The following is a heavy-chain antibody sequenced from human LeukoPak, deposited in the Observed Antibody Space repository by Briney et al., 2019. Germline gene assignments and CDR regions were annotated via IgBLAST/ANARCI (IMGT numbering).Heavy chain of an antibody. D-gene: IGHD3-3*01. CDR2: ISYSGGTT. Sequence: GGSLRLSCAASGFTSSNYAMSWVRQAPGKGLEWVSGISYSGGTTYYADSVRGRFTISRDNSKHTLYLQMNSLRAEDTAVYYCARGTIFGVVTSYYYGMDVWGQGTTVTVSS. J-gene: IGHJ6*02. CDR3: ARGTIFGVVTSYYYGMDV. V-gene: IGHV3-23*01. CDR1: GFTSSNYA.